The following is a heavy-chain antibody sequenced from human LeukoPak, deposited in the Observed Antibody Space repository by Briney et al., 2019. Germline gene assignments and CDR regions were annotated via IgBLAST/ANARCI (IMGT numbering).Heavy chain of an antibody. CDR1: GFTFSSYA. CDR2: INQDGSET. CDR3: ARGPPGIAVAGTNIDY. Sequence: GGSLRLSCAASGFTFSSYAMSWVRQTPGKGLDWVASINQDGSETRYVDSVKGRFTISRDNAKNSLYLQMNSLRAEDTAVYYCARGPPGIAVAGTNIDYWGQGTLVTVSS. V-gene: IGHV3-7*01. D-gene: IGHD6-19*01. J-gene: IGHJ4*02.